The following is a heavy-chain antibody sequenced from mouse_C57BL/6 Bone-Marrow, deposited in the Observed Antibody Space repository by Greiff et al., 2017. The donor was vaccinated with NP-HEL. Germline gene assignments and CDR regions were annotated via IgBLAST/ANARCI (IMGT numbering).Heavy chain of an antibody. D-gene: IGHD1-1*01. CDR3: TRSRYDGSSLYWDFDV. CDR2: IYPGNSDT. CDR1: GYTFTSYW. J-gene: IGHJ1*03. Sequence: EVQRVESGTVLARPGASVKMSCKTSGYTFTSYWMHWVKQRPGQGLEWIGAIYPGNSDTSYNQKFKGKAKLTAVTSASTAYMELSSLTNEDSAVYYCTRSRYDGSSLYWDFDVWGTGTTVTVSS. V-gene: IGHV1-5*01.